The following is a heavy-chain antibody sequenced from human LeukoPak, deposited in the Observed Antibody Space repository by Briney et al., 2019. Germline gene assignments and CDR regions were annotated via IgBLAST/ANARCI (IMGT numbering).Heavy chain of an antibody. V-gene: IGHV3-30-3*01. CDR2: ISYDGSNK. CDR3: AKDLGYSYGWVDY. D-gene: IGHD5-18*01. Sequence: GGSLRLSCAASGFTFSSYAMHWVRQAPGKGLEWVAVISYDGSNKYYADSVKGRFSISRDNSRTTLCLQMNNLRAEDTALYYCAKDLGYSYGWVDYWGQGILVTVSS. CDR1: GFTFSSYA. J-gene: IGHJ4*02.